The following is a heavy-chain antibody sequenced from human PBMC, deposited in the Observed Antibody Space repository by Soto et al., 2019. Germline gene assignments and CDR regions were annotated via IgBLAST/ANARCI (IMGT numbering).Heavy chain of an antibody. J-gene: IGHJ4*02. D-gene: IGHD6-13*01. CDR2: IYYSGST. Sequence: SETLSLTCAVYGGFVTSGSYYWSWIRQPPGKGLEWIGSIYYSGSTNYNPSLKSRVTISVDTSKNQFSLKLSSVTAADTAVYYCAGRGSSSSWYVDYWGQGTLVTVSS. CDR3: AGRGSSSSWYVDY. CDR1: GGFVTSGSYY. V-gene: IGHV4-61*01.